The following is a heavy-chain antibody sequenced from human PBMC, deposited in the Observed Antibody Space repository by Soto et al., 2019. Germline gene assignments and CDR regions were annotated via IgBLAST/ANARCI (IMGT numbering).Heavy chain of an antibody. J-gene: IGHJ6*02. CDR1: GGSVSSESHY. CDR2: IYYTGST. CDR3: ARVQYDFRSGSYYYAMDV. V-gene: IGHV4-61*01. D-gene: IGHD3-3*01. Sequence: SETLSLTCTVSGGSVSSESHYWSWIRQTPGKGLEWIGYIYYTGSTNYNPSLKGRVTMSVDTSRDQVSLRLRSVTRADTAVYYFARVQYDFRSGSYYYAMDVWGQGTKVTVSS.